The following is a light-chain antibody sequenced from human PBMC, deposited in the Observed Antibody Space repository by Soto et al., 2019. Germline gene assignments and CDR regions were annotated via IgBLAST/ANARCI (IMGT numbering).Light chain of an antibody. CDR2: SNN. Sequence: HSVLTQPPSASGTPGQRVTLSCSGSSSNIGSNTVNWYQQLPGTAPKLLIYSNNQRPSWVPDRFSGSKSGTSASLAISGLQSEDEADYYCAAWDDSLNGWVFGGGTKLAVL. CDR3: AAWDDSLNGWV. CDR1: SSNIGSNT. J-gene: IGLJ3*02. V-gene: IGLV1-44*01.